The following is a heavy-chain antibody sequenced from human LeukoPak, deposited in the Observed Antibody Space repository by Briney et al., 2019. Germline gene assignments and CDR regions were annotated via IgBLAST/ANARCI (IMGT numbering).Heavy chain of an antibody. V-gene: IGHV3-66*01. Sequence: PGGSLRLSCAASGFIVSSNYMTWVRQAPGKGLEWVSVIYSGGSTYYADSVKGRFTISRDNSKNTLYLQVNSLRAEDTAVYYCARGGSSGWSWFDPWGQGTLVTVSS. J-gene: IGHJ5*02. CDR3: ARGGSSGWSWFDP. CDR2: IYSGGST. D-gene: IGHD6-19*01. CDR1: GFIVSSNY.